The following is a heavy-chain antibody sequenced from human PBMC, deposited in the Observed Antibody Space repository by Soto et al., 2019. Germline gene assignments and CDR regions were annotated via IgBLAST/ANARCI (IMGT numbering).Heavy chain of an antibody. D-gene: IGHD3-10*01. CDR2: IYYSGST. CDR3: ARGEKKRSAYYYGSGRTVWYFQH. J-gene: IGHJ1*01. CDR1: GGSISSYY. V-gene: IGHV4-59*08. Sequence: ETLSLTCTVSGGSISSYYWSWIRQPPGKGLEWIGYIYYSGSTNYNPSLKSRVTISVDTSKNQFSLKLSSVTAADTAVYYCARGEKKRSAYYYGSGRTVWYFQHWGQGTLVTVSS.